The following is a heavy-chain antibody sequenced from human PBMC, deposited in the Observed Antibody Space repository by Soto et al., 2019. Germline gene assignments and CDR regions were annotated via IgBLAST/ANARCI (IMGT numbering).Heavy chain of an antibody. CDR1: GFTFSSYS. D-gene: IGHD3-3*01. Sequence: EVQLLESGGGLVKPGGSLRLSCAASGFTFSSYSMNWVRQAPGKGLEWVSSISSSSSYIYYADSVKGRFTISRDNAKNSLYLQMYSLRADDTAVYYCARDALVYDFRSGYHVPLFDYWGQGTLVTVSS. CDR2: ISSSSSYI. V-gene: IGHV3-21*01. J-gene: IGHJ4*02. CDR3: ARDALVYDFRSGYHVPLFDY.